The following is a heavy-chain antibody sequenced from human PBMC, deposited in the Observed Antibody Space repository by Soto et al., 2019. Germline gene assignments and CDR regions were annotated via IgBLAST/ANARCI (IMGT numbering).Heavy chain of an antibody. Sequence: GGSLRLSCAASGFSLSPYWMHLVRQAPGRGLEWVSRLSSDGFCAAYADSVKGRFFISRDIARNTLFLQMNSLRADDTAVYYCARDLGWPDYWGRGTSVTVYS. D-gene: IGHD3-3*01. J-gene: IGHJ4*02. CDR2: LSSDGFCA. CDR1: GFSLSPYW. CDR3: ARDLGWPDY. V-gene: IGHV3-74*03.